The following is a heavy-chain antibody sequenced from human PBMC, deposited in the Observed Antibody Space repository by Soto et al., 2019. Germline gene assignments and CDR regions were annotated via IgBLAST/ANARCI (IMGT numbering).Heavy chain of an antibody. CDR1: GFTFSSYS. J-gene: IGHJ6*02. CDR2: ISSSSSYI. Sequence: GGSLRLSCAASGFTFSSYSMNWVRQAPGKGLEWVSSISSSSSYIYYADSVKGRFTISRDNAKNSLYLQMNSLRAEDTAVYYCARDHYPGYCSSTSCRKSPYYYYYGMDVWGQGTTVTVSS. CDR3: ARDHYPGYCSSTSCRKSPYYYYYGMDV. D-gene: IGHD2-2*03. V-gene: IGHV3-21*01.